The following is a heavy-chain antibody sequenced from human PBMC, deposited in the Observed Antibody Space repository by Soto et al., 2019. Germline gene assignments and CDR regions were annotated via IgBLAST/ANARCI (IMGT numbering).Heavy chain of an antibody. V-gene: IGHV4-59*01. CDR3: ARAESLEWFSNRFDP. CDR1: GGSISSYY. CDR2: IYYSGST. Sequence: SETLSLTCTVSGGSISSYYWSWIRQPPGKGLEWIGYIYYSGSTNYNPSLKSRVTISVDTSKNQFSLKLSSVTAADTAVYYCARAESLEWFSNRFDPWGQGTLVTVSS. D-gene: IGHD3-3*01. J-gene: IGHJ5*02.